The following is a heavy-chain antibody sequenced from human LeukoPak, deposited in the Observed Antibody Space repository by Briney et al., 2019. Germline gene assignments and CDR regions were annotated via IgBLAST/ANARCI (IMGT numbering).Heavy chain of an antibody. V-gene: IGHV3-48*03. CDR2: ISGDGTTI. CDR1: GFTFSSYE. CDR3: ARPVGYSGSGSYYGY. J-gene: IGHJ4*02. D-gene: IGHD3-10*01. Sequence: GGSLRLSCAASGFTFSSYEMNWVRQVPGKGLEWISYISGDGTTIHYADSVNSRFTISRDNAQDSLYLQMNSLGVEDTAVYHCARPVGYSGSGSYYGYWGQGTLVTVSS.